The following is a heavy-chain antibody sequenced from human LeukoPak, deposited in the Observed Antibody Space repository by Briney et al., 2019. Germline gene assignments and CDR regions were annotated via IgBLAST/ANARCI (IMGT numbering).Heavy chain of an antibody. CDR2: IYYSGSI. D-gene: IGHD3-22*01. J-gene: IGHJ6*02. CDR1: GGSISSYY. Sequence: SETLSLTCAVSGGSISSYYWSWIRQPPGKGLEWIGYIYYSGSINYNPSLKSRVTISVDTSKNQFSLKLSSVTAADTAVYYCARDFRYYDSSGLGMDVWGQGTTVTVSS. CDR3: ARDFRYYDSSGLGMDV. V-gene: IGHV4-59*01.